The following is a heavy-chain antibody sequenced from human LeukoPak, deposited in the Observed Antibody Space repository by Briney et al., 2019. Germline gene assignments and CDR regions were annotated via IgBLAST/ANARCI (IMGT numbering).Heavy chain of an antibody. V-gene: IGHV3-7*01. CDR1: GFTFSSYW. CDR2: IKQDGSEK. Sequence: GGSLRLSCAASGFTFSSYWMSWVRQAPGKGLEWVANIKQDGSEKYYVDSVKGRFTISRDNAKNSLYLQMNSLRAEDTAVYYCARVRVVITPFTYYFDYWGQGTLVTVSS. CDR3: ARVRVVITPFTYYFDY. J-gene: IGHJ4*02. D-gene: IGHD3-22*01.